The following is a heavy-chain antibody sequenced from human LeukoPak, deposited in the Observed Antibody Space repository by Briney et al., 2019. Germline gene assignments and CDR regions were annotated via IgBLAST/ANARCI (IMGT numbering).Heavy chain of an antibody. J-gene: IGHJ4*02. CDR1: GFTFSYYW. CDR2: IKSDGIST. CDR3: ASLAYSGYGVLDY. D-gene: IGHD5-12*01. Sequence: GGSLRLSCAASGFTFSYYWMHWVRQAPGKGLVWVSRIKSDGISTIYADSVKGRFTISRDDAKNTLYLQMNSLRAEDTAVYYCASLAYSGYGVLDYWGQGTLVTVSS. V-gene: IGHV3-74*01.